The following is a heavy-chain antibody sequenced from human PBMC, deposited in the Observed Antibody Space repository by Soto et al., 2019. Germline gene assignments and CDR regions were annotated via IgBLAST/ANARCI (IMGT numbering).Heavy chain of an antibody. J-gene: IGHJ3*02. CDR3: ARDYYDSSGYYSRNAFDI. CDR2: ISAYNGNT. Sequence: GASVKVSCKASGYTFTSYGISWVRQAPGQGLELMGWISAYNGNTNYAQKLQGRVTMTTDTSTSTAYMELRSLRSDDTAVYYCARDYYDSSGYYSRNAFDIWGQGTMVTVSS. CDR1: GYTFTSYG. V-gene: IGHV1-18*01. D-gene: IGHD3-22*01.